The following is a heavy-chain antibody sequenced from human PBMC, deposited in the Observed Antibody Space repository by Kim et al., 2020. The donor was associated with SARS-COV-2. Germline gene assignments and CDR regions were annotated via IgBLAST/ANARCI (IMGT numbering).Heavy chain of an antibody. D-gene: IGHD2-15*01. Sequence: GGSLRLSCAASGFTFSDAWMTWVRQAPGKGLEWVGRIKSKTDGGTTDYAAPVKGRFTISRDDSKNTLYLQMNNLKTEDTAVYYCSTDPGNCSGGRCFLYYHGMDIWGQGTTVTVSS. CDR3: STDPGNCSGGRCFLYYHGMDI. CDR2: IKSKTDGGTT. J-gene: IGHJ6*02. CDR1: GFTFSDAW. V-gene: IGHV3-15*01.